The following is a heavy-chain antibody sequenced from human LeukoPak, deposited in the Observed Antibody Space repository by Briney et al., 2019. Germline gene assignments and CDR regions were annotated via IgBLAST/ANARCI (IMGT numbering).Heavy chain of an antibody. CDR2: ISYDGSNK. CDR1: GFTFSSYW. CDR3: AAGDYGDYDIDY. V-gene: IGHV3-30*03. D-gene: IGHD4-17*01. Sequence: GGSLRLSCAASGFTFSSYWMSWVRQAPGKGLEWVAVISYDGSNKYYADSVKGRFTISRDNSKNTLYLQMNSLRAEDTAVYYCAAGDYGDYDIDYWGQGTLVTVSS. J-gene: IGHJ4*02.